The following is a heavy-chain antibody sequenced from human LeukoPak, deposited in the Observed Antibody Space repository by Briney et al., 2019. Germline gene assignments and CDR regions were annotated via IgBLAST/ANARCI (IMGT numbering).Heavy chain of an antibody. CDR2: MNPNSGNT. J-gene: IGHJ4*02. Sequence: ASVKVSCKASGYTFTIYDINWVRQAPGQGVEWMGWMNPNSGNTGYAQKFQGRVTMTRNTSISTAYMELSSLRSEDTAVYYCARAGGFESLFDYWGQGTLVTVSS. CDR1: GYTFTIYD. V-gene: IGHV1-8*01. CDR3: ARAGGFESLFDY. D-gene: IGHD1-1*01.